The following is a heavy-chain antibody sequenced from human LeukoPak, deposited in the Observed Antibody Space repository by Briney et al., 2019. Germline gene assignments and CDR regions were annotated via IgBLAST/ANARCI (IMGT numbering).Heavy chain of an antibody. CDR3: ARGRYYYDSSGYWYYSDY. J-gene: IGHJ4*02. CDR1: GRSFSGYY. V-gene: IGHV4-34*01. CDR2: INHSGST. Sequence: PSETLSLTCAVYGRSFSGYYWSWIRQPPGKGLEWIGEINHSGSTDYNPSLKSRVTISVDTSKNQFSLKLSSVTAADTAVYYCARGRYYYDSSGYWYYSDYWGQGTLVTVSS. D-gene: IGHD3-22*01.